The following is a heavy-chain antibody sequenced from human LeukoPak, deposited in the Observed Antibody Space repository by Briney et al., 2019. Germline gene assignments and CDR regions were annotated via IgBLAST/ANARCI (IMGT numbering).Heavy chain of an antibody. CDR1: RFTFSTYV. Sequence: GGSLRLSCAASRFTFSTYVMTWVRQAPGKGLEWVSTISGSGGSTYYADSVKGRFTISRDNSKNTLYLQRTNLRVEDTAVYFCAQDRFVSSGRDDYWGQGTLVTVSS. CDR2: ISGSGGST. V-gene: IGHV3-23*01. CDR3: AQDRFVSSGRDDY. D-gene: IGHD6-19*01. J-gene: IGHJ4*02.